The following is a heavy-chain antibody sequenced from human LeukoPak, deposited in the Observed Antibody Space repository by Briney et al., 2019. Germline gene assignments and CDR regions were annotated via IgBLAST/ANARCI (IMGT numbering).Heavy chain of an antibody. CDR1: GFTFSSYA. CDR2: ISSSGSSI. V-gene: IGHV3-48*03. Sequence: PGGSLRLSCAASGFTFSSYAINWVRQAPGKGLEWVSYISSSGSSIYYADSVRGRFTISRDNANHSLYLQMNSLRAEDTALYFCARDQDRCTFDYWGQGALVTVSS. J-gene: IGHJ4*02. CDR3: ARDQDRCTFDY. D-gene: IGHD2-8*01.